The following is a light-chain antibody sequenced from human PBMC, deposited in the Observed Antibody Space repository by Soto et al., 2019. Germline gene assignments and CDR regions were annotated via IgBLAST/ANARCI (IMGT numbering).Light chain of an antibody. CDR3: QQYDSYPYT. CDR1: QSISTW. V-gene: IGKV1-5*03. J-gene: IGKJ2*01. CDR2: KAS. Sequence: DIQMTQSPSTLSASVGDRVTITWRASQSISTWLAWYQQKPGKAPKVLIYKASSLETGVPPRFSGSGSGTEFTLTISSLQPGDFATYYCQQYDSYPYTFGQGTKLEIK.